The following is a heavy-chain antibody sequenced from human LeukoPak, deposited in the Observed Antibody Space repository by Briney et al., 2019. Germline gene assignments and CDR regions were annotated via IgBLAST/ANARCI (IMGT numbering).Heavy chain of an antibody. V-gene: IGHV4-59*01. CDR3: ARGGADYDFWSGYLITTPFDY. CDR1: GGSISSYY. Sequence: SETLSLTCTGSGGSISSYYWSWIRQPPGKGLKRIGYSYYSGSTNYNPSLKSRVTISVDTSKNQFSLKMSSVTAADTAVYYCARGGADYDFWSGYLITTPFDYWGQGTLVTVSS. D-gene: IGHD3-3*01. J-gene: IGHJ4*02. CDR2: SYYSGST.